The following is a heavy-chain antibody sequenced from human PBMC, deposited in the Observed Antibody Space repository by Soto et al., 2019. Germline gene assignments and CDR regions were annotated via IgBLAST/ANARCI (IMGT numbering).Heavy chain of an antibody. CDR3: ARDRASIAVAGTGLGY. V-gene: IGHV3-11*01. CDR1: GFTFSDYY. CDR2: ISSSGSTT. D-gene: IGHD6-19*01. J-gene: IGHJ4*02. Sequence: QVQLVESGGGLVKPGGSLRLSCAASGFTFSDYYMSWIRQAPGKGLEWVSYISSSGSTTYYADSAKGRFTISRDNAKNSLYLQMNSLRAEDTAVYYCARDRASIAVAGTGLGYWGQGTLVTVSS.